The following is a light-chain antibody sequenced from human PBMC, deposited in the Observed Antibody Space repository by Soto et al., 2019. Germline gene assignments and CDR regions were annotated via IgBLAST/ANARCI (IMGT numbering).Light chain of an antibody. J-gene: IGKJ3*01. CDR3: QQRSNWPT. CDR2: DAS. Sequence: EIVLTQSPATLSLSPGERATLSCRASQSVSSYLAWYQQKPGQAPRLLIYDASNRATGIPARFSGSRSGTDFTLTISSLEPEDFAVYYCQQRSNWPTFGPGTKVDIK. CDR1: QSVSSY. V-gene: IGKV3-11*01.